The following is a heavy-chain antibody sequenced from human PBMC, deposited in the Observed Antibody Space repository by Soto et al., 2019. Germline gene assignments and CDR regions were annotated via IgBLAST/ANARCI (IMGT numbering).Heavy chain of an antibody. D-gene: IGHD2-2*01. CDR3: ARDRLLNVTSCYGIYYYGSGLDV. CDR2: VWSDGSSS. J-gene: IGHJ6*01. V-gene: IGHV3-33*01. CDR1: GFSFSDYA. Sequence: QVHLVQSGGGVVQPGRSLRLSCAASGFSFSDYAMHWVRQAPGKGLEWVAVVWSDGSSSDYVDSVKGRFTISRDNYKNTRSLQMYSLTAEDTAAYYCARDRLLNVTSCYGIYYYGSGLDVWGQGTRVSVSS.